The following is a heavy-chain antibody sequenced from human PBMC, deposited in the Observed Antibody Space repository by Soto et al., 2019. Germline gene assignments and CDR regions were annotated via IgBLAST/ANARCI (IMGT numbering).Heavy chain of an antibody. Sequence: QVQLQESGPGLVKPSQTLSLTCTVSGGSISSGGYYWSWIRQHPGKGLEWIGYIYYSGSTYYNPSLKSRVTISVDTSKNQFSLKLSSVTDADTAVYYCSRGDPYYDFWSGYPPFDPWGQGTLVTVSS. D-gene: IGHD3-3*01. CDR3: SRGDPYYDFWSGYPPFDP. CDR1: GGSISSGGYY. J-gene: IGHJ5*02. CDR2: IYYSGST. V-gene: IGHV4-31*03.